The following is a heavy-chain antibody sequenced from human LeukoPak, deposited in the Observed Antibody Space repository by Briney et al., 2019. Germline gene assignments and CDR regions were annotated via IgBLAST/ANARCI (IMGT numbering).Heavy chain of an antibody. CDR3: AREFYDFWSGYLDY. CDR1: GFTFSSYW. Sequence: GGSLRLSCAASGFTFSSYWMSWVRQAPGKGLEWVANIKQDGSEKYYVDSVKCRFTISRDNAKNSLYLQMNSLRAEDTAVYYCAREFYDFWSGYLDYWGQGTLVTVSS. J-gene: IGHJ4*02. CDR2: IKQDGSEK. D-gene: IGHD3-3*01. V-gene: IGHV3-7*01.